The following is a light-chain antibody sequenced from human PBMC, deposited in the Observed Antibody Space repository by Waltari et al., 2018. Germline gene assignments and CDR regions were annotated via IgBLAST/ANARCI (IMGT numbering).Light chain of an antibody. J-gene: IGLJ3*02. V-gene: IGLV10-54*04. CDR2: RNT. CDR3: SAWDGSLNTWL. CDR1: SKNVGDEG. Sequence: QAGLTQPPSVSKGLRPTATLTCSGNSKNVGDEGAYWLQQHQGHPPKVLSYRNTHRPSGVSERFSASRSGNTASLTISGLQPEDEADYYCSAWDGSLNTWLFGGGTKLTVL.